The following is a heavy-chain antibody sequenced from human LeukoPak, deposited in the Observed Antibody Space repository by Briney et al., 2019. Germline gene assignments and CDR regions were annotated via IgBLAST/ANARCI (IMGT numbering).Heavy chain of an antibody. CDR1: GFTFSSYE. Sequence: GGSLRLSCAASGFTFSSYEMNWVRQAPGKGLEWVSYISPSGTTKYYADSVKGRFTISRDNTKNSLSLQLNSLRAEDTAVYYCARDLRFDPWGQGTLVTVSS. J-gene: IGHJ5*02. V-gene: IGHV3-48*03. CDR2: ISPSGTTK. CDR3: ARDLRFDP.